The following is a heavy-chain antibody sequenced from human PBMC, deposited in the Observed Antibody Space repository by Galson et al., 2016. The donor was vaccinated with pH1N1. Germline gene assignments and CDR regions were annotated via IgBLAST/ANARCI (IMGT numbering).Heavy chain of an antibody. D-gene: IGHD3-22*01. CDR3: ARDRYYYDSSGYFVNWFDP. Sequence: SLRLSCAASGFTLSNYWMHWVRQAPGKGLVWVARINTDGSTTTYADSVKGRFTISRDNSKNTLYLQMNSLRAEDTAVYYCARDRYYYDSSGYFVNWFDPWGQGTLVTVSS. CDR2: INTDGSTT. CDR1: GFTLSNYW. J-gene: IGHJ5*02. V-gene: IGHV3-74*01.